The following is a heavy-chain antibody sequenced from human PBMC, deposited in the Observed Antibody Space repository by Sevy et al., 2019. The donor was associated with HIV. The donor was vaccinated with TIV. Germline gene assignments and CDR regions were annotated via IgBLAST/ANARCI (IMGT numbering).Heavy chain of an antibody. J-gene: IGHJ6*02. V-gene: IGHV3-66*01. D-gene: IGHD3-22*01. CDR2: IDSVGST. CDR1: GFTVSGNY. CDR3: ARDRYYYASGYYYYYYGMDV. Sequence: GGSLRLSCEASGFTVSGNYMAWVRLAPGKGLEWVSLIDSVGSTYYGDYVKGRFTISRDNVKNTLYLQLNHLRAEDTAVYFCARDRYYYASGYYYYYYGMDVWGQGTTVTVSS.